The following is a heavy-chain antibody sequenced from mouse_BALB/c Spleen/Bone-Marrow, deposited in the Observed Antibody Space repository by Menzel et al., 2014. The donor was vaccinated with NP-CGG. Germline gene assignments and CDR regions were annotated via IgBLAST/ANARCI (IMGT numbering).Heavy chain of an antibody. CDR2: SRNKAKYYTT. Sequence: EVKLVESGGGLVQPGDSLRLSCATSGFTFSDFYMEWVRQPPGKRLEWIAASRNKAKYYTTEYSASVKGRFIVSRDTSQSVLYLQMKALRAEDAAIYYCARDVGYGNYFVYWGQGTLVTVSA. V-gene: IGHV7-1*02. D-gene: IGHD2-10*02. CDR3: ARDVGYGNYFVY. J-gene: IGHJ3*01. CDR1: GFTFSDFY.